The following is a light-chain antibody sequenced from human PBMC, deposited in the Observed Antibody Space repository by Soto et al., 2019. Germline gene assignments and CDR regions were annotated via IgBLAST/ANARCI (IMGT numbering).Light chain of an antibody. Sequence: DIQVTQSPPTLSASVGDRFTITCRASQTISTWMAWYQQKPGKAPKLLVYDASTLQSGVASRFSGSGSGTEFTLIISGLQPDDFATYYCQEYNRDWTFGQGTKVDIK. CDR2: DAS. J-gene: IGKJ1*01. CDR3: QEYNRDWT. V-gene: IGKV1-5*01. CDR1: QTISTW.